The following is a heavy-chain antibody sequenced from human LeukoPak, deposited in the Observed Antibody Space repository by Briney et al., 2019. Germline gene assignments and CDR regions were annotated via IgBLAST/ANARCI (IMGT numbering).Heavy chain of an antibody. D-gene: IGHD6-19*01. CDR2: IYYSGST. CDR1: GESISGFY. J-gene: IGHJ4*02. Sequence: SETLSLTCTVSGESISGFYWTWIRQPPGKGLEWIGYIYYSGSTNYNPSLKSRVTISVDTSKNQFSLKLSSVTAADTAVYYCARTSIAVAGIFDYWGQGTLVTVSS. V-gene: IGHV4-59*01. CDR3: ARTSIAVAGIFDY.